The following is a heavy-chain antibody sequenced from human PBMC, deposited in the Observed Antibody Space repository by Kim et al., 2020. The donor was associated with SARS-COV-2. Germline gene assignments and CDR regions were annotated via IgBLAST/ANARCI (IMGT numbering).Heavy chain of an antibody. CDR1: GGSISSYY. V-gene: IGHV4-59*01. Sequence: SETLSLTCTVSGGSISSYYWSWIRQPPGKGLEWIGYIYYSGSTNYNPSLKSRVTISVDTSKNQFSLKLSSVTAADTAVYYCARGGKFARMLYQGDYFDYWGQGTLVTVSS. CDR3: ARGGKFARMLYQGDYFDY. CDR2: IYYSGST. D-gene: IGHD2-8*01. J-gene: IGHJ4*02.